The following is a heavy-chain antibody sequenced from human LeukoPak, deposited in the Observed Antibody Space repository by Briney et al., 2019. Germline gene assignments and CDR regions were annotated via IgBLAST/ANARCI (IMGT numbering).Heavy chain of an antibody. D-gene: IGHD2-15*01. J-gene: IGHJ3*02. CDR2: ISSSSSTI. V-gene: IGHV3-48*01. CDR1: GFTFSSYS. Sequence: TGGSLRLSCAASGFTFSSYSMNWVRQAPGKGLEWVSYISSSSSTIYYADSVKGRFTISRDNAKNSLYLQMNSLRAEDTAVYYCARGHCSGGSCYYPVDAFDIWGQGTMVTVSS. CDR3: ARGHCSGGSCYYPVDAFDI.